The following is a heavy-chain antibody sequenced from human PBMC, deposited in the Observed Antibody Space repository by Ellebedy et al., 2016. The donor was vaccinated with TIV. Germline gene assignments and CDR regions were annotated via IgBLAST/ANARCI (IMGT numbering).Heavy chain of an antibody. J-gene: IGHJ4*02. CDR2: ISGSGGTT. D-gene: IGHD5-12*01. Sequence: PGGSLRLSCAASGFTFSSYEMNWVRQAPGKGLEWVSYISGSGGTTFYADSAKGRFTISRDNAKNMVYLQMNSLRVDDTAVYYCTRNADIPASFDYWGQGALVTVSS. CDR1: GFTFSSYE. V-gene: IGHV3-48*03. CDR3: TRNADIPASFDY.